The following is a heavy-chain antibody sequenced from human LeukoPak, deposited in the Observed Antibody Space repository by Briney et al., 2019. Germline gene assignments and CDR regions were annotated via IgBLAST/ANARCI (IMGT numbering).Heavy chain of an antibody. CDR1: GYRFTNYW. J-gene: IGHJ5*02. D-gene: IGHD6-13*01. CDR2: INPSDSYT. V-gene: IGHV5-10-1*01. Sequence: VESLRISCKGSGYRFTNYWISWVRQMPGKGLEWMGRINPSDSYTNYSPSFQGHVTISADKSISTAYLQWSSLKASDTAIYYCATMREQQLVRVDWFDPWGQGTLVTVYS. CDR3: ATMREQQLVRVDWFDP.